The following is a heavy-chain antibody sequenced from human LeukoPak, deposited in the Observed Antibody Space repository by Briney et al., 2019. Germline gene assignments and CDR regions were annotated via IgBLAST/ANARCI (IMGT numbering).Heavy chain of an antibody. CDR3: ARHRAYSSSSPFDY. V-gene: IGHV4-59*08. J-gene: IGHJ4*02. CDR2: IYYTGST. CDR1: GGSISSLY. Sequence: SETLSLTCSVSGGSISSLYWSWIRQPPGKGLEWIGYIYYTGSTNYNPSLKSRVTMFVDMSKNQFSLRLSSVTAADTAVYYRARHRAYSSSSPFDYWGQGTLVTVSS. D-gene: IGHD6-6*01.